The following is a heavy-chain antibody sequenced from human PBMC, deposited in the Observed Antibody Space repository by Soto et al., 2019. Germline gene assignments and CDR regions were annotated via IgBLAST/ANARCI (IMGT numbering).Heavy chain of an antibody. V-gene: IGHV4-39*01. J-gene: IGHJ4*02. Sequence: PSETLSLTCTVSGGSITSSSYYWGWIRQPPGKGLEWIGGIYYSGRSYYNPSLKSRVTMSVDTSKTQFSLTLNSVTAADAAVYYWARQRTTVVTQAYFDHWGQGTLVTVSS. CDR2: IYYSGRS. D-gene: IGHD4-17*01. CDR3: ARQRTTVVTQAYFDH. CDR1: GGSITSSSYY.